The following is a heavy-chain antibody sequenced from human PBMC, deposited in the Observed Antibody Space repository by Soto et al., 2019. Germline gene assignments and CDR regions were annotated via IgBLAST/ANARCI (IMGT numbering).Heavy chain of an antibody. D-gene: IGHD6-13*01. V-gene: IGHV1-69*01. Sequence: QVQLVQSGADVKKPGSSVKVSCKASGGTLSYNTFSWVRQAPGQGLEWMGGIVTVFGTANHAQKFQGRGTITADESTNTAYMEMSRLRSEDTAVYYCARNGAYSSSPFGMDVWGQGTTVTVSS. J-gene: IGHJ6*02. CDR1: GGTLSYNT. CDR3: ARNGAYSSSPFGMDV. CDR2: IVTVFGTA.